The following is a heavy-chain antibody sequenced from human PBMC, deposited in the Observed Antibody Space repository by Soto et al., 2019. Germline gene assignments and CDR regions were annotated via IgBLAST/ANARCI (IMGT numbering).Heavy chain of an antibody. Sequence: QVQLVQSGAEVKKPGASVKVSCKASGYTFTSYGISWVRQAPGQGLEWMGWISAYNGNTNYAQKFQGRVTMTTDTSTRTTYMEQRLLRSDDTAVYYWSSGGKDCAYGVCSLYGMDVWGQGTTVTVSS. CDR3: SSGGKDCAYGVCSLYGMDV. CDR2: ISAYNGNT. J-gene: IGHJ6*02. CDR1: GYTFTSYG. V-gene: IGHV1-18*01. D-gene: IGHD2-8*01.